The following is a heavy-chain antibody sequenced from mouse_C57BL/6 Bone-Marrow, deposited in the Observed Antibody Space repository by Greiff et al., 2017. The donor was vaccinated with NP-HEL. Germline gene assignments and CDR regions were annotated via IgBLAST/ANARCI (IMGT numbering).Heavy chain of an antibody. CDR3: ARSRGTTGYFDV. CDR2: INPNNGGT. J-gene: IGHJ1*03. Sequence: EVQLQQSGPELVKPGASVKIPCKASGYTFTDYNMDWVKQSHGKSLEWIGDINPNNGGTSYNQKFKGKATLTVDKSSSTAYMELRSLTSEDTAVYYCARSRGTTGYFDVWGTGTTVTVSS. CDR1: GYTFTDYN. D-gene: IGHD1-1*01. V-gene: IGHV1-18*01.